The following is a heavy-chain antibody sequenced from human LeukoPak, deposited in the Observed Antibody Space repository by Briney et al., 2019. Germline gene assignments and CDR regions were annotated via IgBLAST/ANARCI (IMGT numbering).Heavy chain of an antibody. CDR3: ARSSGHSTARNYYYYMDV. V-gene: IGHV4-34*01. D-gene: IGHD3-10*01. J-gene: IGHJ6*03. CDR2: VYHSGST. Sequence: SETLSLTCAVNGGSFSGYYWTWIRQPPGKGLEWIGEVYHSGSTNYNPSLKSRLTLSVDTSKNQFSLKLSSVTAADTAVYYCARSSGHSTARNYYYYMDVWVKGTTVAVAS. CDR1: GGSFSGYY.